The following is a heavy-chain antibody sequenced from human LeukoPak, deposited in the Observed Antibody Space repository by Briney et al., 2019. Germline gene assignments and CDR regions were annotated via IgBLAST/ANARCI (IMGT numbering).Heavy chain of an antibody. D-gene: IGHD1-26*01. CDR1: SGSISNSNYY. CDR2: ISYSGNIHYKPI. J-gene: IGHJ4*02. V-gene: IGHV4-39*01. CDR3: SSWRSGSSLVDH. Sequence: SETLSLTCTVSSGSISNSNYYWTWIRQPPGKGLEWIGSISYSGNIHYKPIHYNPSLKSRVTISIDTSKNQFSLRLSSVTAADTAVYYCSSWRSGSSLVDHWGQGTLVTVSS.